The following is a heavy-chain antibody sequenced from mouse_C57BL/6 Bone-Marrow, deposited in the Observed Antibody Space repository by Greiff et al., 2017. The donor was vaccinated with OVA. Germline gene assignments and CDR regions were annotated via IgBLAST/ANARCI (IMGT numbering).Heavy chain of an antibody. CDR1: GYTFTSYW. CDR3: ARGYYGSSGDY. V-gene: IGHV1-55*01. Sequence: VQLQQSGAELVKPGASVKMSCKASGYTFTSYWITWVKQRPGQGLEWIGDIYPGSGSTNYNEKFKSKATLTVDTSSSTAYMQLSSLTSEDSAVYYCARGYYGSSGDYWGQGTTLTVSS. CDR2: IYPGSGST. D-gene: IGHD1-1*01. J-gene: IGHJ2*01.